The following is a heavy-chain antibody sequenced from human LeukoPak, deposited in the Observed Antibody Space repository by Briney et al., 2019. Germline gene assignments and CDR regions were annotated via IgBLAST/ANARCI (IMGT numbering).Heavy chain of an antibody. CDR2: VNPNSGGT. D-gene: IGHD1-26*01. CDR3: ARDLLPSATWELDY. Sequence: GASVKVSCKASGYTFTGYLIHWVRQAPGQGVEYMGWVNPNSGGTEYALKFRGRVIMTRDTSTSTASMELTRLTSDDTAVYYCARDLLPSATWELDYWGQGTLVTVSS. J-gene: IGHJ4*02. CDR1: GYTFTGYL. V-gene: IGHV1-2*02.